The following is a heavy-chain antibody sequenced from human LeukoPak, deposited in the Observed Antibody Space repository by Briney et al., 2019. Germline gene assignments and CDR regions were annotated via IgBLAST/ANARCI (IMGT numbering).Heavy chain of an antibody. V-gene: IGHV3-23*01. D-gene: IGHD3-22*01. J-gene: IGHJ4*02. CDR3: AKDGLYYDGSEHVYYFDS. CDR2: IIYSGGAT. CDR1: GFTFSRSA. Sequence: PGGSLRLSCAASGFTFSRSAMTWVRQGPGTGLEFVASIIYSGGATYNADSVKGRFTISRDNSKNTLYLQMNSLRAEDTALYYCAKDGLYYDGSEHVYYFDSWGQGTLVTVSS.